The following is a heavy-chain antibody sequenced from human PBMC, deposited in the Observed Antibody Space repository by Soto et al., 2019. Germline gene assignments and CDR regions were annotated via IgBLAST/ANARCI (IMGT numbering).Heavy chain of an antibody. D-gene: IGHD2-15*01. V-gene: IGHV3-7*03. Sequence: DVQLAESGGGLVQPGGSLRLSCVASGQTFNRYWMSWVRQAPGKGLEWVANIKQDGSEEYYVDSVKGRFTISRDNANKSLYLPINRLAADATAISYSAAALGCSVTDYF. J-gene: IGHJ1*01. CDR2: IKQDGSEE. CDR3: AAALGCSVTDYF. CDR1: GQTFNRYW.